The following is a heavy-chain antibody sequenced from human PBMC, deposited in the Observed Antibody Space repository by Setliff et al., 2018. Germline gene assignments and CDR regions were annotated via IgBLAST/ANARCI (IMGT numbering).Heavy chain of an antibody. CDR2: IKSKSDGETT. CDR1: GITLKHDW. J-gene: IGHJ4*02. CDR3: ATRLGDF. V-gene: IGHV3-15*01. Sequence: GGSLRLSCAASGITLKHDWMNWVRQAPGKGLEWVGRIKSKSDGETTDYAASGKGRFTISRDDSKNTMSLQMNSLKTEDTAVYFCATRLGDFWGQGTLVTVSS.